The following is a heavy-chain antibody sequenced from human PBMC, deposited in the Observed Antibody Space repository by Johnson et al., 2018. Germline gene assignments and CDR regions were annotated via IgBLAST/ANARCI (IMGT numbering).Heavy chain of an antibody. CDR1: GFTFSTYA. Sequence: QVQLVESGGGVVQPGRSLRLSCAASGFTFSTYAIYWVRQAPGKGLEWVAVISYDGSQKYYADPVKGRITISRDNSKNTLFLQMNSLRAEDTAVYYCARDRATSSYYYMDVWGQGTTVTVSS. CDR3: ARDRATSSYYYMDV. J-gene: IGHJ6*03. V-gene: IGHV3-30-3*01. CDR2: ISYDGSQK.